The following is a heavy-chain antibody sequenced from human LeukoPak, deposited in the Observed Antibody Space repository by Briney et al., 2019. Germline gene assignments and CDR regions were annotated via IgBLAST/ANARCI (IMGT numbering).Heavy chain of an antibody. CDR3: ARWGSPAASPYYDYYAVYV. J-gene: IGHJ6*02. CDR2: INHSGST. V-gene: IGHV4-34*01. CDR1: GGSFISFY. Sequence: SETLSLTCAVYGGSFISFYWTWIRQFPGRGLEWIGEINHSGSTNYNPSLKSRVTISVDTSKNAFSLNVDSVTAADTAVYYCARWGSPAASPYYDYYAVYVWGQGTTVTVSS. D-gene: IGHD2-2*01.